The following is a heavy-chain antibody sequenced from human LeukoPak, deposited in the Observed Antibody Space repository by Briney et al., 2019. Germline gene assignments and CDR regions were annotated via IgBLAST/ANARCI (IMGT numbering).Heavy chain of an antibody. Sequence: ASVKVSCKASGYTFTSYGISWVRQAPGKGLEWMGGFDPEDGETIYAQKFQGRVTMTEDTSTDTAYMELSSLRSEDTAVYYCAKDGYDILTGYYPFDYWGQGTLVTVSS. CDR2: FDPEDGET. V-gene: IGHV1-24*01. CDR3: AKDGYDILTGYYPFDY. D-gene: IGHD3-9*01. CDR1: GYTFTSYG. J-gene: IGHJ4*02.